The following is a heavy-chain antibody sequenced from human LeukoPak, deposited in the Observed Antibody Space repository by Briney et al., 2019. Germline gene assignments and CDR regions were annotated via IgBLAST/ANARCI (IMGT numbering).Heavy chain of an antibody. CDR1: GFTFSSYW. Sequence: GGSLRLSCTTSGFTFSSYWMSWVRQAPGKGLEWVAKITQDGSDKYYVGSVKGRFTVSRDNAQNSLYLQMNSLRAEDTAIYYCARKWSSSWSSFDYWGQGTLVTVSS. D-gene: IGHD6-13*01. J-gene: IGHJ4*02. CDR3: ARKWSSSWSSFDY. CDR2: ITQDGSDK. V-gene: IGHV3-7*05.